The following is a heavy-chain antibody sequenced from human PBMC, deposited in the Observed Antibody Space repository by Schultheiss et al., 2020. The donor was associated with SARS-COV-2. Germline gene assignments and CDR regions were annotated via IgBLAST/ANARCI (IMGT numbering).Heavy chain of an antibody. J-gene: IGHJ4*02. CDR2: IFNGGSA. Sequence: SETLSLTCTVSGGSISTYYWSWIRQPPGKGLEWIGYIFNGGSANYNPSLKSRVTISVDTSKNQFSLKLSSVTAADTAVYYCARGWDYGGNSGEDYWGQGTLATVSS. CDR1: GGSISTYY. D-gene: IGHD4-23*01. V-gene: IGHV4-59*12. CDR3: ARGWDYGGNSGEDY.